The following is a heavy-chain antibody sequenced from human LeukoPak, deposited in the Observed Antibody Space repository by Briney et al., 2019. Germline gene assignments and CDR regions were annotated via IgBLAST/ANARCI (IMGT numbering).Heavy chain of an antibody. J-gene: IGHJ3*02. CDR2: IYTRGST. CDR1: GGSINNY. Sequence: SETLSLTCTVSGGSINNYWSWIRQPAGKGLEWIGRIYTRGSTNYNPSLKSRVTMSVDTSKNQFSLKLSSVTAADTAAYYCARGRYCNADICSGGDAFDIWGQGTMVSVSS. V-gene: IGHV4-4*07. CDR3: ARGRYCNADICSGGDAFDI. D-gene: IGHD2/OR15-2a*01.